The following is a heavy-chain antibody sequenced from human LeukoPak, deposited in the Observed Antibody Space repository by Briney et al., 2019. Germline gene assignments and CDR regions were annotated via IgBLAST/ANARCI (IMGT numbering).Heavy chain of an antibody. D-gene: IGHD3-16*01. V-gene: IGHV3-53*04. CDR2: IYSGDNT. J-gene: IGHJ4*02. CDR3: ASLYAYRNY. CDR1: GFTVSNYY. Sequence: VGSLTLYCAHSGFTVSNYYVTWVLQAAGKKLEWVSVIYSGDNTYHADSVKGRFTISRHISKNTLYLQMNGLRAEDTAVYYCASLYAYRNYWGQGTLVTVSS.